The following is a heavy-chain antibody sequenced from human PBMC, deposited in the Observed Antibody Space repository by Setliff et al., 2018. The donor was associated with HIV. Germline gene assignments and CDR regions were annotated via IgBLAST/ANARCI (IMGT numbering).Heavy chain of an antibody. J-gene: IGHJ4*01. D-gene: IGHD3-16*02. V-gene: IGHV2-5*08. Sequence: MSWVRQAPGQGLEWLALIYWDDDVRYNPSLKSRLTITKDTSRNQVDLTVSNLDPVDTATYFCVHVSFYREVYFDAWGQGILVTVSS. CDR2: IYWDDDV. CDR3: VHVSFYREVYFDA.